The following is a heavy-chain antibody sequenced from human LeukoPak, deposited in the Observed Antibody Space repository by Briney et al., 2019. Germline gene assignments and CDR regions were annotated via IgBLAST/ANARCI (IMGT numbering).Heavy chain of an antibody. Sequence: GGSLRLSCAASGFSFSSYGMHWVRQAPGKGLEWVASLWYDGTNKYYADSVKGRFTISRDNSKNTLYLQMNSLRAEDTAVYYCARARNNYDSSGYSALDHWGQGTLVTVSS. CDR1: GFSFSSYG. V-gene: IGHV3-33*01. J-gene: IGHJ4*02. CDR3: ARARNNYDSSGYSALDH. CDR2: LWYDGTNK. D-gene: IGHD3-22*01.